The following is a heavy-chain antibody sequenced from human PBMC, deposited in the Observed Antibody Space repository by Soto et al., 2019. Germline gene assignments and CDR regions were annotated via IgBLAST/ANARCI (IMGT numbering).Heavy chain of an antibody. V-gene: IGHV1-18*01. CDR2: IRDYNGNT. Sequence: QVQMVQSGAEVKKPGASVKVTCKASGYTFTIYGICWGRQSPAQGLEWMGCIRDYNGNTNYAKKLHGRVSMTTDTFTSTAYMELRGLTSDDTAVHYCTRGNRIEPFYLWGQGTMVTVSS. CDR3: TRGNRIEPFYL. D-gene: IGHD5-18*01. J-gene: IGHJ3*01. CDR1: GYTFTIYG.